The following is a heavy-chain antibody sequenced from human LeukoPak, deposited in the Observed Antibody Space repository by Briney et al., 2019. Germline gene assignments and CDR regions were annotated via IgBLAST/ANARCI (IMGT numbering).Heavy chain of an antibody. J-gene: IGHJ4*02. V-gene: IGHV3-53*01. Sequence: GGSLRLSCAASGFTVSSNYMSWVRQAPGKGLEWVSVIYSGGSTYYADSVKGRFTISRDNAKNSLYLQMNSLRAEDTAVYYCARVDSRATAVNWGQGTLVTVSS. CDR1: GFTVSSNY. CDR3: ARVDSRATAVN. CDR2: IYSGGST. D-gene: IGHD3-22*01.